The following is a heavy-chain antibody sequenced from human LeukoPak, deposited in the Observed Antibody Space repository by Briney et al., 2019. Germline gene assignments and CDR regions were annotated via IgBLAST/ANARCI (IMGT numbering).Heavy chain of an antibody. V-gene: IGHV3-21*01. J-gene: IGHJ4*02. CDR2: ISSSSSYI. CDR3: VPYYYDSSGYYPPFDY. D-gene: IGHD3-22*01. Sequence: KTGGSLRLSCAASGFTFSSYSMNWVRQAPGKGLEWVSSISSSSSYIYYADSVKGRFTISRDNAKNSLYLQMNSLRAEDTAVYYCVPYYYDSSGYYPPFDYWGQGTLVTVSS. CDR1: GFTFSSYS.